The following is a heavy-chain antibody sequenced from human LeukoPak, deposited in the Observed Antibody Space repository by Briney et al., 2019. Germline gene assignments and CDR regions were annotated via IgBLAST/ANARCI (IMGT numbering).Heavy chain of an antibody. CDR2: INSNNGNT. D-gene: IGHD6-19*01. V-gene: IGHV1-8*01. CDR3: ARGGLVAGPYYFDY. Sequence: GASVKVSCKASGYTFTNYDINWVRQATGQGLEWKGWINSNNGNTGYAQKFQDRVTMTRDTSISTVYMELSSLRSEDTAVYYCARGGLVAGPYYFDYWGQGTLVTVSS. CDR1: GYTFTNYD. J-gene: IGHJ4*02.